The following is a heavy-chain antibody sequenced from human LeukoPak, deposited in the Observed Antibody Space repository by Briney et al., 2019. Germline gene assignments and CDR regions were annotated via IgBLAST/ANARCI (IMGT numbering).Heavy chain of an antibody. Sequence: TGGSLRLSCAASGFTFSNFAMTWVRQAPRKGLEWVSVISGSGGDTDYADSVKGRFTISRDNSKNALYLQMDSLRPEDTALYYCAKDSGDWTRATLLPRDYCFDYWGQGAQVTVSS. CDR2: ISGSGGDT. CDR3: AKDSGDWTRATLLPRDYCFDY. J-gene: IGHJ4*02. D-gene: IGHD2-21*01. CDR1: GFTFSNFA. V-gene: IGHV3-23*01.